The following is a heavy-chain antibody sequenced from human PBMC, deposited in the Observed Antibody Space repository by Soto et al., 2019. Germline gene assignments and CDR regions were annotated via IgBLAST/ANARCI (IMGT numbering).Heavy chain of an antibody. CDR2: TDTDGSRK. V-gene: IGHV3-7*01. J-gene: IGHJ6*02. CDR3: XXXXXXXXXXXXXXX. Sequence: DVQLVESGGGLVQPGGSLRLSCAASGFNFNTYWMYWVRXXXXXXXXXVANTDTDGSRKNYVDSVKGRFIISRDNAKNSLXXXMXXXXXXXXXXXXXXXXXXXXXXXXXXXXWGQGTTVTVSS. CDR1: GFNFNTYW.